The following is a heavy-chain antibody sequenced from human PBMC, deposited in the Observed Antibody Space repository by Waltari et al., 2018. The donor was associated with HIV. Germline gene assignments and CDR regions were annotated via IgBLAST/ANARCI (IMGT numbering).Heavy chain of an antibody. Sequence: HILAPVCGWIEPGVSPSHPRAACLVSLMNSYMHWVRQAPGKGLEWVSLIYSNATTYYADSVKGRFTISRDNSKNTLYLQMNSLRADDTAVYFCATVLVRTSWVITTAPFDYWGQGTLVTVSS. CDR2: IYSNATT. CDR3: ATVLVRTSWVITTAPFDY. CDR1: LVSLMNSY. J-gene: IGHJ4*02. D-gene: IGHD3-22*01. V-gene: IGHV3-53*01.